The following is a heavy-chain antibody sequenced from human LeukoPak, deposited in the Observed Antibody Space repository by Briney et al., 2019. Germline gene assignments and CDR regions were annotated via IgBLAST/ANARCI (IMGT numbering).Heavy chain of an antibody. J-gene: IGHJ4*02. CDR3: ARAEPNYYDSSGYTYYFDY. CDR1: GYTFTVYY. CDR2: INTNSGGT. Sequence: ASVTVSFKASGYTFTVYYMHWVRQAPGQGIEWMGWINTNSGGTNYAQKFQGRVTMTRDTSISTAYMELSRLRSDDTAVYYCARAEPNYYDSSGYTYYFDYWGQGTLVTVSS. D-gene: IGHD3-22*01. V-gene: IGHV1-2*02.